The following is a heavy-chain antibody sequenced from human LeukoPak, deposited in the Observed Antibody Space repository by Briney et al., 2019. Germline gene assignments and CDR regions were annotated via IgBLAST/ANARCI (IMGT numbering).Heavy chain of an antibody. V-gene: IGHV3-30*01. CDR2: ISYDGSNK. CDR1: GFTFSSYA. Sequence: GGSLRLSCAASGFTFSSYAMHWVRQAPGKGLEWVAVISYDGSNKYYADSVKGRFTISRDNSKNTLYLQMNSLRAEDTAVYYCAREGITIFGVFDYWGQGTLVTVSS. CDR3: AREGITIFGVFDY. J-gene: IGHJ4*02. D-gene: IGHD3-3*01.